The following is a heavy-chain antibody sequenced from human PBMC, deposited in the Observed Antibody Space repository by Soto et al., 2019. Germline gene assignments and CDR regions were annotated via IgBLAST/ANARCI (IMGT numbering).Heavy chain of an antibody. CDR2: INSDGSTT. D-gene: IGHD5-12*01. V-gene: IGHV3-74*01. CDR1: GFTFSTYW. CDR3: GGSVAKFRA. J-gene: IGHJ5*02. Sequence: EVQLVESGGGLVQPGGSLRLSCAASGFTFSTYWMHWVRQVPGKGLVWVSRINSDGSTTSYADSVKGRFTISRDNAKNSVSLQVNSGSAHDTGVYYCGGSVAKFRAWVRGTLVSVCS.